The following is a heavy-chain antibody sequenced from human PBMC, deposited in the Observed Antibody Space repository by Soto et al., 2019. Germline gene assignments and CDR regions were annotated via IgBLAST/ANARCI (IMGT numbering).Heavy chain of an antibody. J-gene: IGHJ4*02. CDR1: GYTFTSYS. CDR3: ARAPPNYYDSSGSDFDY. D-gene: IGHD3-22*01. Sequence: ASVKVSCKASGYTFTSYSMHWVRQAPGQRREWMGWINAGNGNTKYSQKFQGRVTITRDTSASTAYMELSSLRSEDTAVYYCARAPPNYYDSSGSDFDYWGQGTLVTVSS. CDR2: INAGNGNT. V-gene: IGHV1-3*01.